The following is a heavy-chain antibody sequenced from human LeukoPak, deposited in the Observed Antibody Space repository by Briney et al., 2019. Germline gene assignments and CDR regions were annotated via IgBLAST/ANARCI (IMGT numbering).Heavy chain of an antibody. V-gene: IGHV3-11*01. CDR1: GFTFSDYY. Sequence: SGGSLRLSCAAFGFTFSDYYMSWIRPAPGKGLEWVSSISSSGSTIYSADSVKGRFTISRDNAKNSLYLQMNSLRAEDTAVYYCARDETVERHFYMDVWGKGTTVSISS. CDR3: ARDETVERHFYMDV. D-gene: IGHD1-1*01. CDR2: ISSSGSTI. J-gene: IGHJ6*03.